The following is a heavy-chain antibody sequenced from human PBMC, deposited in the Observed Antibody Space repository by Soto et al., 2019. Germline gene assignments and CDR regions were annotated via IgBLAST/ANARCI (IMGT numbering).Heavy chain of an antibody. CDR1: GGSISSGDYY. D-gene: IGHD3-22*01. J-gene: IGHJ4*02. CDR2: IYYSGST. V-gene: IGHV4-30-4*01. CDR3: ARDSSGYLAGVDY. Sequence: PSETLSLTCTVSGGSISSGDYYWSWIRQPPGKGLEWIGYIYYSGSTYYNPSLKSRVTISVDTSKNQFSLKLSSVTAADTAVYYYARDSSGYLAGVDYWGQGTLVTVSS.